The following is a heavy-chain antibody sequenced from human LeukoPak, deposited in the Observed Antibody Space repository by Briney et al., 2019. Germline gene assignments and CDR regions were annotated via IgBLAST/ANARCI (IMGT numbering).Heavy chain of an antibody. CDR1: GYTLTRYG. V-gene: IGHV1-18*01. Sequence: ASVKVSCKASGYTLTRYGISWERQAPGQGLEWMGWISAYNGNTNYAQKLQGRVTMTTDTSTSTAYMELRSLRSDDTAVYYCARDPPRITIFGVVPLHRMDVWGQGTTVTVSS. CDR2: ISAYNGNT. CDR3: ARDPPRITIFGVVPLHRMDV. J-gene: IGHJ6*02. D-gene: IGHD3-3*01.